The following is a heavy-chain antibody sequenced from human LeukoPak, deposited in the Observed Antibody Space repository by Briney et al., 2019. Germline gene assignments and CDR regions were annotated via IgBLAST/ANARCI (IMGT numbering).Heavy chain of an antibody. D-gene: IGHD1-26*01. Sequence: SETLSLTCTVSGGSISSYYWSWIRQPAGKGLEWIGRIYTSGSTNYNPSLKSRVTMSVDTSKNQFSLKLSSVTAADTAGFYCARDGAGGGYFQHWGQGPLVTVSS. CDR3: ARDGAGGGYFQH. V-gene: IGHV4-4*07. J-gene: IGHJ1*01. CDR2: IYTSGST. CDR1: GGSISSYY.